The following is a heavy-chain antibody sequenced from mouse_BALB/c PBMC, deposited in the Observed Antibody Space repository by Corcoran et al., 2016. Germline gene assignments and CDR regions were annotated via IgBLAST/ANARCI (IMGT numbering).Heavy chain of an antibody. CDR2: INTYTGEP. CDR3: AIAPLHYYAMDY. J-gene: IGHJ4*01. D-gene: IGHD6-1*01. CDR1: GYTFTNYG. Sequence: QIQLVQSGPELKKPGETVKISCKAAGYTFTNYGMNWVKQAPGKGLKWMGWINTYTGEPTYADDFKGRFAFSLETSASTAYLQINNLKNEDTATYFCAIAPLHYYAMDYCGQGTSVTVSS. V-gene: IGHV9-3-1*01.